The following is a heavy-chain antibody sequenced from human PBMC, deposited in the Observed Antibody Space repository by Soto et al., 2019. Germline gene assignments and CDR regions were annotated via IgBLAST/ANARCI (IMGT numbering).Heavy chain of an antibody. Sequence: GGALRLSCAASGFTFSSYAMSWVRQAPGKGLEWVSAISGSGGSTYYADSVKGRFTISRDNSKNTLYLQMNSLRAEDTAVYYCAKAVTSLNYGLFDYWGQGTLVTVSS. D-gene: IGHD3-10*01. CDR2: ISGSGGST. CDR3: AKAVTSLNYGLFDY. CDR1: GFTFSSYA. V-gene: IGHV3-23*01. J-gene: IGHJ4*02.